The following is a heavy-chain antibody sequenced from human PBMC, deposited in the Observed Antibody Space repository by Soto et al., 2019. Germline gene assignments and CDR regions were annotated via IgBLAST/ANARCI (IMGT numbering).Heavy chain of an antibody. CDR1: GFTFSSYA. J-gene: IGHJ6*02. D-gene: IGHD4-4*01. CDR2: ISGSGGST. V-gene: IGHV3-23*01. Sequence: GGSLRLSCAASGFTFSSYAMSWVRQAPGKGLEWVSAISGSGGSTYYADSVKGRFTISRDKSKNTLYLQMNSLRAEDTDVSYCSKDPATVSSYDYYGMDVWGQGTTVTVSS. CDR3: SKDPATVSSYDYYGMDV.